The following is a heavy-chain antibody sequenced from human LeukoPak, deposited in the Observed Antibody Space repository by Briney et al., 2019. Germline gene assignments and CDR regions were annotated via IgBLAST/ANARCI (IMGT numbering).Heavy chain of an antibody. Sequence: GASVKVSCKVSGYTLTELSMHWVRQAPGKGLEWMGGFDPEDGETIYAQKFQGRVTMTEDTSTDTAYMELSSLRSEDTAVYYCATDPYGDYVQVFDYWGQGTLVTVSS. J-gene: IGHJ4*02. CDR2: FDPEDGET. CDR3: ATDPYGDYVQVFDY. V-gene: IGHV1-24*01. CDR1: GYTLTELS. D-gene: IGHD4-17*01.